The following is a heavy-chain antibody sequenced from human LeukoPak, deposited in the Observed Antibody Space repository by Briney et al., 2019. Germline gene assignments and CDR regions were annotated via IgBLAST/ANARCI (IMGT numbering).Heavy chain of an antibody. Sequence: QPGGSLRLSCAASGFTFSSYAMYWVRQAPGKGLEWVAVISYDGSDKFYADSVKGRFTISRDSSKNTLYLQMNSLRPEDTAVYYCGRGHWGLDYWGQGALVTVSS. CDR3: GRGHWGLDY. CDR2: ISYDGSDK. CDR1: GFTFSSYA. D-gene: IGHD7-27*01. V-gene: IGHV3-30*04. J-gene: IGHJ4*02.